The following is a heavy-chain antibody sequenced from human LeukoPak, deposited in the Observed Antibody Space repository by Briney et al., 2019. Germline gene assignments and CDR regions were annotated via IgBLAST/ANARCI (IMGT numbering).Heavy chain of an antibody. Sequence: GGSLRLSCAASGFTFKNYAMSWVRQAPGKGLEWVAAVIGTGGSTYYADSVKGRFTISRDNAKNSLYLQMNSLRAEDTAVYYCARLGARQMLEYWGQGTLVTVSS. CDR3: ARLGARQMLEY. CDR2: VIGTGGST. D-gene: IGHD4-17*01. V-gene: IGHV3-23*01. J-gene: IGHJ4*02. CDR1: GFTFKNYA.